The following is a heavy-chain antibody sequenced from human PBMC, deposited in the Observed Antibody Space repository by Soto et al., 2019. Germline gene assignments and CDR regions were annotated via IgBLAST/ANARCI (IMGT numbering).Heavy chain of an antibody. CDR3: AKDNMPKHLAVAGTMEYFQH. J-gene: IGHJ1*01. D-gene: IGHD6-19*01. Sequence: GGSLRLSCAASGFTFSSYAMSWVRQAPGKGLEWVSAISGSGGSTYYADSVKGRFTISRDNSKNTLYLQMNSLRAEDTAVYYCAKDNMPKHLAVAGTMEYFQHWGQGTLVTVSS. CDR2: ISGSGGST. V-gene: IGHV3-23*01. CDR1: GFTFSSYA.